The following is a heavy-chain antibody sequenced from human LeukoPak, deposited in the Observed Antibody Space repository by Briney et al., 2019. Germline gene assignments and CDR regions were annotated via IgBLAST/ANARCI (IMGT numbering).Heavy chain of an antibody. Sequence: SQTLSLTCTVSGGSISSGDYYWSWIRQPPGKGLEWIGYIYYSGSTYYNPSLKSRVTISVDTSKNQFSLELSSVTAADTAVYYCARTASGYDSRDAFDIWGQGTMVTVSS. CDR1: GGSISSGDYY. J-gene: IGHJ3*02. CDR2: IYYSGST. V-gene: IGHV4-30-4*01. CDR3: ARTASGYDSRDAFDI. D-gene: IGHD5-12*01.